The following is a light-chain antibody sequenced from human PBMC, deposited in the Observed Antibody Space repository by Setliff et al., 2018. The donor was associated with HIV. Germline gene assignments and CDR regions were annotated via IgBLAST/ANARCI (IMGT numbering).Light chain of an antibody. Sequence: QSVLTQPASVSGSPGQSIIISCTGTSSDVGGYNYVSWYQQHSGKAPKLIIYEVTNRPSGVSDRFSGSKSVNTASLTISGLQTEDEADYYCNSYTTSGTRVFGTGTKVTVL. CDR2: EVT. V-gene: IGLV2-14*01. CDR1: SSDVGGYNY. J-gene: IGLJ1*01. CDR3: NSYTTSGTRV.